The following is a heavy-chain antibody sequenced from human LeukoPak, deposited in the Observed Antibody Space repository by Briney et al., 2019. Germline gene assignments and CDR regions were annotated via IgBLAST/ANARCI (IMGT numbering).Heavy chain of an antibody. Sequence: SVKVSCKASGYTFTSYGISWVRQAPGRGLEWMGWISAYNGNTNYAQKLQGRVTMTTDTSTSTAYMELRSLRSDDTAVYYCVRVRRITIFGVVIEGFADYWGQGTLVTVSS. J-gene: IGHJ4*02. CDR3: VRVRRITIFGVVIEGFADY. V-gene: IGHV1-18*01. CDR1: GYTFTSYG. CDR2: ISAYNGNT. D-gene: IGHD3-3*01.